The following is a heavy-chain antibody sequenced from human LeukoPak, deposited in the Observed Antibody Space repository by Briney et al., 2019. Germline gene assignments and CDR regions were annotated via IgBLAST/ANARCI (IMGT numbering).Heavy chain of an antibody. CDR2: INHSGST. Sequence: SETLSLTCAVYGGSFSGYYWSWIRQPPGKGLEWIGEINHSGSTNYNPSLESRVTISVDTSKNQFSLKLSSVTAADTAVYYCARLPEYCSSTSCYTLSRYYMDVWGKGTTVTVSS. CDR3: ARLPEYCSSTSCYTLSRYYMDV. D-gene: IGHD2-2*02. CDR1: GGSFSGYY. V-gene: IGHV4-34*01. J-gene: IGHJ6*03.